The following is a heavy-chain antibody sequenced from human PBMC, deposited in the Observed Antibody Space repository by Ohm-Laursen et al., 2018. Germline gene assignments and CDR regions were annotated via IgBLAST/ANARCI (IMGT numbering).Heavy chain of an antibody. J-gene: IGHJ4*02. CDR3: AKRDVSNYHCFDS. CDR1: GFTFSSYA. Sequence: SLRLSCAASGFTFSSYAMSWVRQAPGKGLEWVSAISSSGGSTYYADSVKGRFTISRDNSKNTLYLQMNSLRAEDTAVYYCAKRDVSNYHCFDSWGQGTLVTVSS. V-gene: IGHV3-23*01. CDR2: ISSSGGST. D-gene: IGHD4-11*01.